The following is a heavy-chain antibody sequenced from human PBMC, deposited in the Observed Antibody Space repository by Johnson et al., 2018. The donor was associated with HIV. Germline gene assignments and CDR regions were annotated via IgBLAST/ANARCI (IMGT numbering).Heavy chain of an antibody. V-gene: IGHV3-66*01. D-gene: IGHD1-7*01. Sequence: VQLVESGGGLVQPGGSLRLSCAASGITVGTNYMSWVRQAPGKGLEWVSVIFSGGSTYYADSVKGRFTISRDNSKNTLYLQMNSLRAEDTAGYYCASWNYFDAFDIWGQGTMVTVSS. CDR2: IFSGGST. CDR1: GITVGTNY. CDR3: ASWNYFDAFDI. J-gene: IGHJ3*02.